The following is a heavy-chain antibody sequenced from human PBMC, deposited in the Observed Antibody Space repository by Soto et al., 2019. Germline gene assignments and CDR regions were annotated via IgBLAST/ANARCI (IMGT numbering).Heavy chain of an antibody. V-gene: IGHV4-34*01. D-gene: IGHD6-13*01. CDR2: INHSGST. CDR3: AREGYSRPKIGSKTKHFDY. CDR1: GGSFSGYY. Sequence: SETLSLTCAVYGGSFSGYYWSWIRQPPGKGLEWIGEINHSGSTNYNPSLKSRVTISVDTSKNQFSLKLSSVTAADTAVYYCAREGYSRPKIGSKTKHFDYWGQGTLVTVSS. J-gene: IGHJ4*02.